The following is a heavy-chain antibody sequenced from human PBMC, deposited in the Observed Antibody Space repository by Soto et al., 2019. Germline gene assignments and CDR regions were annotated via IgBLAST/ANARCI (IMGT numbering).Heavy chain of an antibody. CDR2: TYYRSKWYN. Sequence: QVQLQQSGPGLVKPSQTLSLTCAISGDSVSSNSAAWNWIRQSPSRGLEWLGRTYYRSKWYNDYAVSVKGRIPLTPDTSKNQFSLQLNSVTPEDTAVYYCARMPRSHYGMDVWGQGTTVIVSS. CDR1: GDSVSSNSAA. D-gene: IGHD2-2*01. V-gene: IGHV6-1*01. J-gene: IGHJ6*02. CDR3: ARMPRSHYGMDV.